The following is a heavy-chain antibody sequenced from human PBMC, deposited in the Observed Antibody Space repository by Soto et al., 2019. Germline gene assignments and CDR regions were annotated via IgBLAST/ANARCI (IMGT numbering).Heavy chain of an antibody. V-gene: IGHV1-2*04. CDR2: INPNSGGT. J-gene: IGHJ4*02. CDR1: GYTFTGYY. CDR3: ARSYLPPGQFDY. Sequence: ASVKVSCKASGYTFTGYYMHWVRQAPGQGLEWMGLINPNSGGTNYAQKFQGWVTMTRDTSTSTAYMELSRLRSDDTAVYYCARSYLPPGQFDYWGQGTLVTVSS. D-gene: IGHD1-26*01.